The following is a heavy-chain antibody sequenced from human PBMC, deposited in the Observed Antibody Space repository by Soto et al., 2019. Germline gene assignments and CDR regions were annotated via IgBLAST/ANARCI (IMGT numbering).Heavy chain of an antibody. CDR1: GFTFSSYA. J-gene: IGHJ4*02. CDR2: ISYDGSNK. Sequence: QVQLVESGGGVVQPGRSLRLSCAASGFTFSSYAMHGVRQAPGKGLEWVAVISYDGSNKYYADSVKGRFTISRDNSKNTLYLQMNSLRAEDTAVYYCASPTPYIYPWGWGQGTLVTVSS. D-gene: IGHD2-2*02. CDR3: ASPTPYIYPWG. V-gene: IGHV3-30-3*01.